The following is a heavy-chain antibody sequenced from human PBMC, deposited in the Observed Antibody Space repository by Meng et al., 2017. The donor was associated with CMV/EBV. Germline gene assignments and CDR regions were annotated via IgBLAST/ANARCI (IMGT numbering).Heavy chain of an antibody. J-gene: IGHJ6*02. CDR2: MNPNSGNT. Sequence: ASVKVSCKASGYTFTTYDINWARQATGQGLEWMGWMNPNSGNTGYAQKFQGRVTMTRVTSISTAYMELSSLTSDDTVVYYCARTRIEVEPDGTKIKYYNYGMDVWGQGTTVTVSS. D-gene: IGHD2-15*01. CDR1: GYTFTTYD. V-gene: IGHV1-8*01. CDR3: ARTRIEVEPDGTKIKYYNYGMDV.